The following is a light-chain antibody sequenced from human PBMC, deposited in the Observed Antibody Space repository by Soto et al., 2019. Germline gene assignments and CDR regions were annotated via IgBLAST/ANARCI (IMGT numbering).Light chain of an antibody. J-gene: IGKJ3*01. CDR2: DAS. Sequence: DIQMTQSPSALSASVGDRVTLTCRASQAIRSSLAWYQQKPGRIPTLLIYDASTLQSGVPSRFSGSGSGTDFTLTITGLQPEDVATYFCQKYDDAPLSFGPGTKVDLK. CDR3: QKYDDAPLS. V-gene: IGKV1-27*01. CDR1: QAIRSS.